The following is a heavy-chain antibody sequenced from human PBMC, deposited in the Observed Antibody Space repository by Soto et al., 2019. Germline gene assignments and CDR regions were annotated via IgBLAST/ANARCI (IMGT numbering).Heavy chain of an antibody. J-gene: IGHJ4*02. D-gene: IGHD3-3*01. CDR1: GFSLTTSGVG. Sequence: QITLNESGPTQVKPRQHLPLTCTLSGFSLTTSGVGVGWIRQSPGKAPEWLALIYWDDDKVYSPSLKSRLTITKDTSKNQVVLTMADLDPAETATYYCAHRVLRTVFGLVTTTAIYFDFWGQGTPVAVSS. V-gene: IGHV2-5*02. CDR2: IYWDDDK. CDR3: AHRVLRTVFGLVTTTAIYFDF.